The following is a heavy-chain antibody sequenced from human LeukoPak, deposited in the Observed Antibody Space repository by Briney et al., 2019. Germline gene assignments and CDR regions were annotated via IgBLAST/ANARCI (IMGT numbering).Heavy chain of an antibody. CDR2: ISGSGGRT. CDR1: GFTFSSYG. D-gene: IGHD6-13*01. Sequence: GGSLRLSCAASGFTFSSYGMNWVRQAPGKGLEWVSGISGSGGRTYYADSVKGRFTISRDNSRNTVYLQMNSLRADDTAVYYCAKDRGAAAPSWADYWGQGTLVTVSS. CDR3: AKDRGAAAPSWADY. J-gene: IGHJ4*02. V-gene: IGHV3-23*01.